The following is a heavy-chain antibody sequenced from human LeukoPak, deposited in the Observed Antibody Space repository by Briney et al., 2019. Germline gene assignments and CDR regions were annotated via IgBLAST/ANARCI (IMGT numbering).Heavy chain of an antibody. J-gene: IGHJ3*01. D-gene: IGHD1-26*01. Sequence: GGSLSLSCAASGFTFSGHWMSWVRQAPARGLEWVAHMNGDGSQIYYMDFVKGRFTISRDNAKNSLYLQMNGLRAEDTAVYYCVAWGNSGNSWGQGTMVIVSS. CDR2: MNGDGSQI. V-gene: IGHV3-7*01. CDR1: GFTFSGHW. CDR3: VAWGNSGNS.